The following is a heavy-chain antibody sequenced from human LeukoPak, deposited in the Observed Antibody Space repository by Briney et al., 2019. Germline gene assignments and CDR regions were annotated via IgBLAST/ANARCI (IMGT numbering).Heavy chain of an antibody. CDR3: VRDPGGDTRDWYFDL. J-gene: IGHJ2*01. CDR1: GFTVSTNC. CDR2: ICPDARRT. D-gene: IGHD4-17*01. V-gene: IGHV3-74*01. Sequence: GGSLRLSCVASGFTVSTNCMHWVRQPPGKGLRWVSRICPDARRTGYADSVEGRFFTSRDNAKSTLYLQMNSLRAEDSALYYCVRDPGGDTRDWYFDLWGRGTLVAVSS.